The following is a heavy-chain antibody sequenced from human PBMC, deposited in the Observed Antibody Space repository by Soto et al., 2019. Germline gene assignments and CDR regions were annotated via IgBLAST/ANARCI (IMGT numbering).Heavy chain of an antibody. V-gene: IGHV3-11*03. CDR2: ISSSSSHT. CDR3: ARRISAHFDY. Sequence: GSLRLSCAASGFVFSDYYMTWIRQAPGKGLEWLTYISSSSSHTNYADSVKGRFTISRDNAKNSVYLQINSLRAEDTAVYYCARRISAHFDYWGQGTLVTSPQ. J-gene: IGHJ4*02. CDR1: GFVFSDYY.